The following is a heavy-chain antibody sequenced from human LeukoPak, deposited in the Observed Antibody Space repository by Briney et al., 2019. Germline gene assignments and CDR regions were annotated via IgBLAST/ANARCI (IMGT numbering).Heavy chain of an antibody. CDR3: AKGCDTAMAPAWDF. J-gene: IGHJ4*02. D-gene: IGHD5-18*01. V-gene: IGHV3-30*04. CDR1: GFTFGSYA. CDR2: ISYDGSHK. Sequence: GGSLRLSCAASGFTFGSYAMSWVRQAPGRGLEWVAVISYDGSHKYYADSVKGRFTISRDNSKNTLYLQMNSLRAEDTAVYYGAKGCDTAMAPAWDFWGQGTLVTVSS.